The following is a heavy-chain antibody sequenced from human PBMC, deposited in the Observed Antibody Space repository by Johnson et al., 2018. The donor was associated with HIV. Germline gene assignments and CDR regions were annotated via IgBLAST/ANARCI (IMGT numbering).Heavy chain of an antibody. V-gene: IGHV3-15*01. CDR2: IKSKTAGGTT. D-gene: IGHD6-13*01. J-gene: IGHJ3*02. CDR3: TTDADSSSWNDAFDI. CDR1: GFTFSNAW. Sequence: VQLVESGGGLVKPGGSLRLSCAASGFTFSNAWMSWVRQAPGKGLEWVGRIKSKTAGGTTDYAAPVKGRFTISRDDSKNTLYLQMNSLKTEDTAVYYCTTDADSSSWNDAFDIWGQGTMVTVSS.